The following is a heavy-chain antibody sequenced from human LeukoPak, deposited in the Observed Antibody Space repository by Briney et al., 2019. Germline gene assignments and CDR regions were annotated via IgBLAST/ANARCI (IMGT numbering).Heavy chain of an antibody. CDR3: VRDGPAFLDFNY. Sequence: GGSLRLSCVAAGFSFTVDWMNWVSQAPGKGLGWVANIKPDRSQKYYVDSVKGRFTISRDNAEKSLFLQMNSLTAENTAVYYCVRDGPAFLDFNYWGQGTLVT. CDR1: GFSFTVDW. D-gene: IGHD2-2*01. J-gene: IGHJ4*02. CDR2: IKPDRSQK. V-gene: IGHV3-7*01.